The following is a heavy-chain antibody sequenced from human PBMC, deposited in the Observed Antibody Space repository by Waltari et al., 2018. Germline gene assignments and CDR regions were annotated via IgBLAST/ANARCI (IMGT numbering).Heavy chain of an antibody. V-gene: IGHV2-5*01. D-gene: IGHD3-16*01. CDR3: AHMTSLACFDY. CDR2: IYWNDDK. Sequence: QITLKESGPTLVKPTQTLTLTCTFSGFSLSTSGVGVGWIRQPPGKALEWLALIYWNDDKRYSPTLKSRLTITKDTSKNQVVLTMTNMDPVDTATYYCAHMTSLACFDYWGQGTLVTVSS. J-gene: IGHJ4*02. CDR1: GFSLSTSGVG.